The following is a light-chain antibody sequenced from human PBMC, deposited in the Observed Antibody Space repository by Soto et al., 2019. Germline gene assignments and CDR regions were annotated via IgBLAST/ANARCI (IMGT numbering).Light chain of an antibody. CDR2: DAS. V-gene: IGKV3-11*01. CDR1: QSVSSY. CDR3: QQRSNWPPFT. J-gene: IGKJ3*01. Sequence: EIVLTQSPATLSLSPGERATLSCRASQSVSSYLAWYQQKPGQAPRLLIYDASNRATGIPARFSGSGSGTDFTLTISSLEPEDFAVYYCQQRSNWPPFTFGPGPKWISN.